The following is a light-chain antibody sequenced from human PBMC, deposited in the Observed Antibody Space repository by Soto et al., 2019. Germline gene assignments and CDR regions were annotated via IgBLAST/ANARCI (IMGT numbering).Light chain of an antibody. CDR2: VAS. J-gene: IGKJ4*01. CDR1: QDVSTF. CDR3: QQLSSYPLS. Sequence: DIQLTQSPSLLSDSIGDSLNITCRASQDVSTFLAWYQHKPGTAPKLLIYVASTLQSGVPSRFSGSGSGTEFTLTISSLQPEDFATYYCQQLSSYPLSFGGGTKVDIK. V-gene: IGKV1-9*01.